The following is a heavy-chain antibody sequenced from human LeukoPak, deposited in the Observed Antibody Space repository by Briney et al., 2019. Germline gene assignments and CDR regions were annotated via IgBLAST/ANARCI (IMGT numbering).Heavy chain of an antibody. D-gene: IGHD6-13*01. Sequence: ASVKVSCKASGYTFTGYYMHWVRQAPGQGLEWMGWINPNSGGTNYAQKFQGRVTMTRDTSISTAYMELSRLRSDDTAVYYCARGYKAAAATLDYWGQGTLVTVSS. CDR2: INPNSGGT. V-gene: IGHV1-2*02. J-gene: IGHJ4*02. CDR1: GYTFTGYY. CDR3: ARGYKAAAATLDY.